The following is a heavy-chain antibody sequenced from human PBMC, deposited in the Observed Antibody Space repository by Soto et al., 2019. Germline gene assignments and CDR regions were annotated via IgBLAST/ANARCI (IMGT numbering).Heavy chain of an antibody. CDR1: GFSLSTSGVG. Sequence: QITLKESGPTLVKPTQTLTLTCTFSGFSLSTSGVGVGWIRQPPGKALEWLALIYWDDDKRYSPSLKSRLAITKDTSKNQVVLTMTNMDPMDTSTYYCAHHPYDYISPWGHGTLVIVSS. J-gene: IGHJ5*02. CDR2: IYWDDDK. CDR3: AHHPYDYISP. V-gene: IGHV2-5*02. D-gene: IGHD3-16*01.